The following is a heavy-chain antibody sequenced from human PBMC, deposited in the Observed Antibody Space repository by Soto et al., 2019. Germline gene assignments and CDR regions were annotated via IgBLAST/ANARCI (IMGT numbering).Heavy chain of an antibody. CDR3: ARAPRELLYDSSCYYFRWFDP. Sequence: SETLSLTCAVSGYSISSGYYWGWIRQPPGKGLEWIGSIYHSGSTYYNPSLKSRVTISVDTSKNQFSLKLSSVTAADTAVYYCARAPRELLYDSSCYYFRWFDPWGQGTLVTVSS. CDR2: IYHSGST. J-gene: IGHJ5*02. CDR1: GYSISSGYY. D-gene: IGHD3-22*01. V-gene: IGHV4-38-2*01.